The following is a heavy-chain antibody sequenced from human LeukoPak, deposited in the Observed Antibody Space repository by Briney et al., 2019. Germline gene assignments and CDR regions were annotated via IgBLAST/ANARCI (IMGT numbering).Heavy chain of an antibody. D-gene: IGHD2-15*01. CDR2: IYPDDSDT. J-gene: IGHJ6*02. CDR3: ASNDQYCSGGSCYHSAMDV. Sequence: GESLKISCKGSGYSYINYWIAWVRQMPGKGLEWMGIIYPDDSDTRYSPSFQGQVTISADKSISTAYLQWSSLKASDTAIYYCASNDQYCSGGSCYHSAMDVWGQGTTVTVSS. CDR1: GYSYINYW. V-gene: IGHV5-51*01.